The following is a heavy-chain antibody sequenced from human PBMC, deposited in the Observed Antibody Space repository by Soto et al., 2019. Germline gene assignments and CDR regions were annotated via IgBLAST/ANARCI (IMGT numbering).Heavy chain of an antibody. D-gene: IGHD5-18*01. J-gene: IGHJ6*02. Sequence: QVQVVQSGAEVKKPGSSVKVSCKVSGGIFTNNAISWVRQAPGQGLEWLGGVIPLFDTAYYAQKFRGRLRISADVATTTAYMELRGLTSADTSVYFCATGGHNDGYNFYHGMDVWGQVTTVTVS. CDR1: GGIFTNNA. CDR3: ATGGHNDGYNFYHGMDV. V-gene: IGHV1-69*01. CDR2: VIPLFDTA.